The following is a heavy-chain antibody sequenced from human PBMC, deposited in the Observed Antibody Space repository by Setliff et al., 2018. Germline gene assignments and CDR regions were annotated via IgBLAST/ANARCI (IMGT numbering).Heavy chain of an antibody. D-gene: IGHD3-22*01. V-gene: IGHV5-51*01. CDR3: ARYDSSGYHYYYGMDV. Sequence: GESLKISCKGSGFSFTTYWIGWVRQMPGKGLELMGIIYPGDSDTRYSPAFQGQVTISADKSISTAYLQWSSLKASDTAMYYCARYDSSGYHYYYGMDVWGQGTTVTVSS. CDR2: IYPGDSDT. CDR1: GFSFTTYW. J-gene: IGHJ6*02.